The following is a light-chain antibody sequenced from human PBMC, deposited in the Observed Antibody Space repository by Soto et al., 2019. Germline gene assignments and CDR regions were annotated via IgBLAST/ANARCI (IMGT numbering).Light chain of an antibody. CDR1: SSDVGGYNY. CDR2: DVS. CDR3: ISYTSSGTYV. Sequence: QSALTQPASVSGSPGQSITISCTGTSSDVGGYNYVSWYQQHPGKAPKLMIYDVSNRPSGVSNRFSGSKSGNTASLTISGLQAEDEADYYCISYTSSGTYVFGTGTKLTVL. V-gene: IGLV2-14*01. J-gene: IGLJ1*01.